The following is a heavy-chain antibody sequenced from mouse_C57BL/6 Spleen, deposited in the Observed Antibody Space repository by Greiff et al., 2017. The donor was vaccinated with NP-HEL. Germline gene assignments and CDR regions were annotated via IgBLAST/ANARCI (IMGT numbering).Heavy chain of an antibody. J-gene: IGHJ4*01. D-gene: IGHD1-1*02. CDR1: GYTFTDYY. CDR3: ARSFGTHYAMDY. V-gene: IGHV1-19*01. Sequence: VQLKQSGPVLVKPGASVKMSCKASGYTFTDYYMNWVKQSHGKSLEWIGVINPYNGGTSYNQKFKGKATLTVDKSSSTAYMELNSLTSEDSAVYYCARSFGTHYAMDYWGQGTSVTVSS. CDR2: INPYNGGT.